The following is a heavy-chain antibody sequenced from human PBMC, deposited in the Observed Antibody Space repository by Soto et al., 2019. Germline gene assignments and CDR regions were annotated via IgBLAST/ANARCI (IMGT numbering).Heavy chain of an antibody. CDR3: ATYGDSYIDAFDI. CDR1: GGSISSSNW. D-gene: IGHD4-17*01. Sequence: SETLSLTCAVSGGSISSSNWWSWVRQPPGKGLEWIGEIYHSGSTNYNPSLKSRVTISVDKSKNQFSPKLSSVTAADTAVYYCATYGDSYIDAFDIWGQGTMVTVSS. CDR2: IYHSGST. V-gene: IGHV4-4*02. J-gene: IGHJ3*02.